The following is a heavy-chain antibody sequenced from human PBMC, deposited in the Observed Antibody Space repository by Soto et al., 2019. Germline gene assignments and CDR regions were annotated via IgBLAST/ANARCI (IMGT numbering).Heavy chain of an antibody. D-gene: IGHD2-15*01. Sequence: VSGPTLVNPTQTLTLTCTFSGFSLSTSGVGVGWIRQPPGRDMEWRALIYWNDDKRYSPSLKRRLTITKDTSKNQVVLTMTNMDPVDTATYYCAHTPFGGGPDYWGQGTLVTVSS. CDR2: IYWNDDK. CDR1: GFSLSTSGVG. V-gene: IGHV2-5*01. J-gene: IGHJ4*02. CDR3: AHTPFGGGPDY.